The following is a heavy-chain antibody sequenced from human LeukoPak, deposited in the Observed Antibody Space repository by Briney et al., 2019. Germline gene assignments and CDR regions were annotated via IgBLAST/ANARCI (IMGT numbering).Heavy chain of an antibody. J-gene: IGHJ4*02. V-gene: IGHV4-4*07. CDR3: ARETTGTERHFDY. D-gene: IGHD1-1*01. Sequence: SETLSLTCTVSGGSISSYFWSWIRQPAGKGLEWIGRIHATGITNYNPSLKSRVTMSVDTSKNQFSLKLNSVTAADTAVYYCARETTGTERHFDYWGQGTLVTVSS. CDR1: GGSISSYF. CDR2: IHATGIT.